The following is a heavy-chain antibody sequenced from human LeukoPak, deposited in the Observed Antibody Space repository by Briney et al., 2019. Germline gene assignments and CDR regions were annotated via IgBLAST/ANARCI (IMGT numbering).Heavy chain of an antibody. V-gene: IGHV3-23*01. Sequence: GGSLRLSCAASGFTFSSYAMSWVRQAPGKGLEWVSAISGSGGSTYYADSVKGRFTVSRDNSKNTLYLQMNSLRAEDTAVYYCAKATYYYDSSGYYPYFDYWGQGTLVTVSS. J-gene: IGHJ4*02. CDR1: GFTFSSYA. CDR3: AKATYYYDSSGYYPYFDY. D-gene: IGHD3-22*01. CDR2: ISGSGGST.